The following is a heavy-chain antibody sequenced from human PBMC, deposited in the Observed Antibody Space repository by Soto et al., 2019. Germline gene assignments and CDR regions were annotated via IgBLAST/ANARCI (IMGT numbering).Heavy chain of an antibody. J-gene: IGHJ6*02. CDR2: ISSSSSTI. D-gene: IGHD3-10*01. V-gene: IGHV3-48*02. CDR3: ARDRAPTLYYYYYGMDV. CDR1: GLAFSSYI. Sequence: PGGSLRLFWASAGLAFSSYIMNWVRPAPGKGLEWVSYISSSSSTIYYADSVKGRFTISRDNAKNSLYLQMNSLRDEDTAVYYCARDRAPTLYYYYYGMDVWGQGTTVTVSS.